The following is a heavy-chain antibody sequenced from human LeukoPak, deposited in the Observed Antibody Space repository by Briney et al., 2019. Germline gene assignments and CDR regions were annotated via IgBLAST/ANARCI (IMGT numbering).Heavy chain of an antibody. CDR3: ARDPLYSSGWYEDY. CDR2: IYYSGST. D-gene: IGHD6-19*01. CDR1: GGSISSSSYY. V-gene: IGHV4-39*07. Sequence: SETLSLTCTVSGGSISSSSYYWGWIRQPPGKGLEWIGSIYYSGSTYYNPSLKSRVTISVDTSKNQFSLKLSSVTAADTAVYYCARDPLYSSGWYEDYWGQGTLVAVSS. J-gene: IGHJ4*02.